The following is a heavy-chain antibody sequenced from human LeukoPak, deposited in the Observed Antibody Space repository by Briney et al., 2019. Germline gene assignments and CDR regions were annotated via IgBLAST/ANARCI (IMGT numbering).Heavy chain of an antibody. D-gene: IGHD4-17*01. CDR1: GFTFDDYA. CDR2: ISGDGGST. Sequence: AGGSLSLSCAASGFTFDDYAMHWVRQAPGKGLEWVSFISGDGGSTYYADSVKGRFTISRDNSKNSLYLQMNSMRTEGTAVYYCAKGRPGAYGDSHLDYWGQGTLVTVSS. V-gene: IGHV3-43*02. J-gene: IGHJ4*02. CDR3: AKGRPGAYGDSHLDY.